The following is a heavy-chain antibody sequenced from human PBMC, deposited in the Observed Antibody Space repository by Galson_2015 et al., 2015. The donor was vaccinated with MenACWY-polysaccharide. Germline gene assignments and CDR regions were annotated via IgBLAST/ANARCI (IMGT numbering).Heavy chain of an antibody. V-gene: IGHV3-74*01. Sequence: SLRLSCAASGFTFSTYWMHWVRHAPGKGLVWVSRIKSDGSSTNYVDSVKGRFTISRDNAKNTLYLQMNSLRAEDTALYYCARGYGAYDWGQGTLVTVSA. CDR1: GFTFSTYW. CDR2: IKSDGSST. J-gene: IGHJ4*02. CDR3: ARGYGAYD. D-gene: IGHD5-12*01.